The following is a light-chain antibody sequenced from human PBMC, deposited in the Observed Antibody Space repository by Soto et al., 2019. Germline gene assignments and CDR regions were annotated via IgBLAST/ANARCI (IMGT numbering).Light chain of an antibody. CDR3: QQYNSWPT. V-gene: IGKV3-20*01. CDR2: YPS. CDR1: QSVSSNY. J-gene: IGKJ4*01. Sequence: EIVLTQSPGTLSLSPGERASLSCRASQSVSSNYLAWFQQKPGQAPRLLSSYPSSRATGIPDRFSGSGSGTDFTLNSSSLQSEDFAVYYCQQYNSWPTVGGRTKVEIK.